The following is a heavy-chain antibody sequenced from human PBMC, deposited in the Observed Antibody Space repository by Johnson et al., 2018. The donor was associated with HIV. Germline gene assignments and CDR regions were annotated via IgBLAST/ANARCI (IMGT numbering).Heavy chain of an antibody. Sequence: VQLVESGGGLVQPGGSLRLSCAASGFTFNNAWMSWVRQAPGKGLEWVGRIKSKTDGGKTDYAAPVKGIFTISRYDSKNTLYLQMNSLKTEDTAVYYCTTTYSSSWYRRNAFDIWGQGTMVTVSS. CDR1: GFTFNNAW. V-gene: IGHV3-15*01. CDR3: TTTYSSSWYRRNAFDI. D-gene: IGHD6-13*01. J-gene: IGHJ3*02. CDR2: IKSKTDGGKT.